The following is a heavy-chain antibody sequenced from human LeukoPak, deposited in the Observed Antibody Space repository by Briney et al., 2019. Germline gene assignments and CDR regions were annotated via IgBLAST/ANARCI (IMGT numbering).Heavy chain of an antibody. V-gene: IGHV4-34*01. D-gene: IGHD4-17*01. CDR2: INHSGST. CDR1: GGSFNGYY. CDR3: ARSDYGDPYDY. Sequence: SETLSLTCAVYGGSFNGYYWSWIRQPPGKGLEWIGEINHSGSTNYNPSLKSRVTISVDTSKNQFSLKLSSVTAADTAVYYCARSDYGDPYDYWGQGTLVTVSS. J-gene: IGHJ4*02.